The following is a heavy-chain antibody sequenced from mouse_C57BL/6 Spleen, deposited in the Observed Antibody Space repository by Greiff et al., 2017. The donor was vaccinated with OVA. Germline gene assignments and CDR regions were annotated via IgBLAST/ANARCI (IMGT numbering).Heavy chain of an antibody. Sequence: EVMLVESGGDLVKPGGSLKLSCAASGFTFSSYGMSWVRQTPDKRLEWVATISSGGGYTYYPDSVKGRFTISRDNAKNTLYLQMSSLKSEDTAVYYCERHGWFDYWGQGTTLTVSS. CDR1: GFTFSSYG. CDR2: ISSGGGYT. D-gene: IGHD3-3*01. J-gene: IGHJ2*01. V-gene: IGHV5-6*01. CDR3: ERHGWFDY.